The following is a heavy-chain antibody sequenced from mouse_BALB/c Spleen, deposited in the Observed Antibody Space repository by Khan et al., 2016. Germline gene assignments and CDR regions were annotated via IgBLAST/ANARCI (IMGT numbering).Heavy chain of an antibody. Sequence: VQLQQPGAELVKPGASVKIPCKASGYTFTDYNMDWVKQSHGKSLEWIGDINPNNGGTVYNQRFKGKATLTVDKSSSTAYMELRSLTSEDTAVYYCARFYDDYYGAMDYWGQGTSVTVSS. CDR2: INPNNGGT. CDR1: GYTFTDYN. V-gene: IGHV1-18*01. D-gene: IGHD2-3*01. J-gene: IGHJ4*01. CDR3: ARFYDDYYGAMDY.